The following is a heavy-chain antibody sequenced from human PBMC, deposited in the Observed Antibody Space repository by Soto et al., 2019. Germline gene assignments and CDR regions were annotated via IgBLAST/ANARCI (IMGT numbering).Heavy chain of an antibody. CDR1: GFTVSGKKY. CDR3: ATWHLQEHAYDI. J-gene: IGHJ3*02. Sequence: VGSLRLSCEAFGFTVSGKKYVAWVRQAPGKGLEWVSALYDLDGTYYADSVKGRFTTSSDSSRTTVYLQMNSLRPDDTAVYSCATWHLQEHAYDIWGQGTMVTVSS. V-gene: IGHV3-53*01. D-gene: IGHD1-1*01. CDR2: LYDLDGT.